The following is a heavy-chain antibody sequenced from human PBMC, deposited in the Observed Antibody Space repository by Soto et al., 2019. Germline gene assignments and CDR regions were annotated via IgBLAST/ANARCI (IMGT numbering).Heavy chain of an antibody. CDR2: ISSSSSVI. V-gene: IGHV3-48*01. CDR3: ARTLSWGSNWYYYMDV. D-gene: IGHD7-27*01. Sequence: EVQLVESGGGLVQPGGSLRLSCATSGFILSDCAMNWVRQAPGKGLEWVSYISSSSSVIDYADSVKGRFTVSRDNARNSLYLQMNSLRAEHTAVHYCARTLSWGSNWYYYMDVWGKGTTVTVSS. J-gene: IGHJ6*03. CDR1: GFILSDCA.